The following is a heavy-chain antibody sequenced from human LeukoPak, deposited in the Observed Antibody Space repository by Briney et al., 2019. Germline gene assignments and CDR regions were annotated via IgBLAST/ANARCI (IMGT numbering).Heavy chain of an antibody. J-gene: IGHJ4*02. CDR2: IKQDGSEK. CDR3: ARVYYDFWSGYYAFDY. Sequence: GGSLRLSCAASGFTFSSYWMSWVRQAPRKGLEWVANIKQDGSEKYYVDSVKGRFTISRDNAKNSLYLQMNSLRAEDTAVYYCARVYYDFWSGYYAFDYWGQGTLVTVSS. V-gene: IGHV3-7*01. D-gene: IGHD3-3*01. CDR1: GFTFSSYW.